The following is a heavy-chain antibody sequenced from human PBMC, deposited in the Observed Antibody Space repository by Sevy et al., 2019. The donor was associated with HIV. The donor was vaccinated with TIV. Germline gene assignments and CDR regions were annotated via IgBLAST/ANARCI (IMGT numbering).Heavy chain of an antibody. CDR1: GFNFNIYS. CDR2: LSFGCGKI. V-gene: IGHV3-23*01. J-gene: IGHJ4*02. D-gene: IGHD2-8*01. CDR3: ARQGCTRPHDY. Sequence: GGSLRLSCAVSGFNFNIYSMSWVRQAPGKGLEWVSTLSFGCGKINYADSVKGRFIISRDDSKKNLYLQMNSLRAEDTAVYFCARQGCTRPHDYWGQGTLVTVSS.